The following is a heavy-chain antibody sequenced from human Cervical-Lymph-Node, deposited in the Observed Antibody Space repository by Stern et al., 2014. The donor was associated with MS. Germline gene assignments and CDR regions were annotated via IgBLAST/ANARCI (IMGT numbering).Heavy chain of an antibody. V-gene: IGHV4-39*01. J-gene: IGHJ4*02. CDR2: TSHSGTS. CDR3: ASLNGSGSYPDY. D-gene: IGHD3-10*01. Sequence: QLQLQESGPGLVKPSETLSLTCTVSGGSTSSSNYYWGWIRQPPGKGLEWIASTSHSGTSSSFPSLRSRLTISITPSNNQFSLNLISVTAADTAVYYCASLNGSGSYPDYWGQGTLVIVSS. CDR1: GGSTSSSNYY.